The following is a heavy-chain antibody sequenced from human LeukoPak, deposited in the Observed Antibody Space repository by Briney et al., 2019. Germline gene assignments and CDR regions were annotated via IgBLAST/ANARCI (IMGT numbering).Heavy chain of an antibody. Sequence: PGGSLRLSCAASGFTVSSTYMNWVRQAPGKGLEWVSVIYTGGITYYADSVKGRFTISRDSSKNTLYLQMNNLRAEDTAVYYCARDAPDSYYYYGMDVWGQGITVTVSS. CDR2: IYTGGIT. CDR1: GFTVSSTY. J-gene: IGHJ6*02. CDR3: ARDAPDSYYYYGMDV. V-gene: IGHV3-66*01. D-gene: IGHD4-11*01.